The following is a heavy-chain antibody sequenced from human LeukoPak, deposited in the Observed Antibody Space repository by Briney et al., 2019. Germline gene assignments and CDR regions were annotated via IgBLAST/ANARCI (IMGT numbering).Heavy chain of an antibody. Sequence: GASVKVSCKASGYTFTSYYIHWVRQAPGQGLEWMGRINPSGASTTYAQNFQGRVNMTRDTSTSTVYMELRSLRSEDTAVYYCARGTKWLQDYWGQGTLVTVSS. J-gene: IGHJ4*02. CDR1: GYTFTSYY. CDR3: ARGTKWLQDY. CDR2: INPSGAST. D-gene: IGHD5-24*01. V-gene: IGHV1-46*01.